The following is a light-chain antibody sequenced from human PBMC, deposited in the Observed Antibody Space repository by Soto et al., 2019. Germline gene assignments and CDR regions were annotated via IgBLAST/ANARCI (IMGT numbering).Light chain of an antibody. CDR2: AAS. V-gene: IGKV1-9*01. CDR3: QQLNSYPP. J-gene: IGKJ4*01. CDR1: QGISSY. Sequence: DIQLTQSPSFLSPSVGDRVTITCRASQGISSYLAWYQQKPGKAPKLLIYAASTLQSGVPSRFSGSGSGTEFTLTISSLQPEDFATYYCQQLNSYPPFGGGTKVEIK.